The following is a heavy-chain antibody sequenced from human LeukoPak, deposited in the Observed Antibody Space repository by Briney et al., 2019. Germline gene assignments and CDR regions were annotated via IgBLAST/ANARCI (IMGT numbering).Heavy chain of an antibody. V-gene: IGHV3-23*01. Sequence: GGSLRLSCAASRFSFSNYGMSWIRQAPGKGLEWVSSITGGGGSTYYADSVRGRFTISRDNSKNTLYLQMNSLRAEDTAVYYCAKDIDYGDYGFDYWGQGTLATVSS. CDR3: AKDIDYGDYGFDY. J-gene: IGHJ4*02. CDR1: RFSFSNYG. D-gene: IGHD4-17*01. CDR2: ITGGGGST.